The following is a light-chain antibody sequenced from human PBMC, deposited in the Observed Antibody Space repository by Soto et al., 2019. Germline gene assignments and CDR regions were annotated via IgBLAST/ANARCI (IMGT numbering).Light chain of an antibody. CDR2: GAS. J-gene: IGKJ2*01. V-gene: IGKV3-15*01. CDR3: QRGVT. Sequence: EIVMTQSPATLSVSPGERATLSCRASQSVSSNLAWYQQKPGQAPRLLIYGASTRATGIPARFSGSGSGTEFTLTISSLQSEDFAVYYCQRGVTFGQGTKLEIK. CDR1: QSVSSN.